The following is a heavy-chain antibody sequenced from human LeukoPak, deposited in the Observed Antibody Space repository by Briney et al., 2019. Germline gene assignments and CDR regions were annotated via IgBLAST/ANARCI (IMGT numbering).Heavy chain of an antibody. V-gene: IGHV3-30*18. CDR2: ISHDGSNK. CDR3: AKEGPTTAWYYGMDV. Sequence: GGSLRLSCAASGFTFSSYGMHWVRQAPGKGLEWLAVISHDGSNKYYADSVKGRFTISRDNSKNTLYLQMDSLRAEDTAVYYCAKEGPTTAWYYGMDVWGQGTTVTVSS. D-gene: IGHD1-26*01. CDR1: GFTFSSYG. J-gene: IGHJ6*02.